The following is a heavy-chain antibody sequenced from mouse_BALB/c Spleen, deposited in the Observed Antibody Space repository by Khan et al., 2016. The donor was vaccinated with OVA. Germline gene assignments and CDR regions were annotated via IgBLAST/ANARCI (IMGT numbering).Heavy chain of an antibody. CDR3: DRPSYDHRGFEV. V-gene: IGHV14-3*02. D-gene: IGHD2-3*01. CDR2: IAPANDIT. J-gene: IGHJ1*01. CDR1: GFTITDSY. Sequence: VQLQQPGAELVKPGASVKMSCTASGFTITDSYLHWVKQRPEQGLEWIGSIAPANDITQYDPKFHGKAAITSDTSSNTSYLQLNSLTSEDTAVEYCDRPSYDHRGFEVWGEGTTVTVSS.